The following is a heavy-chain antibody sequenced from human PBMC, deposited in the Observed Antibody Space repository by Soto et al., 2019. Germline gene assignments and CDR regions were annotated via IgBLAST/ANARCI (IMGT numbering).Heavy chain of an antibody. J-gene: IGHJ6*02. V-gene: IGHV1-18*01. CDR2: ISTYNGNT. CDR1: GYTFTSYG. Sequence: QVQVMQSGAEVKKPGASVKVSCKASGYTFTSYGISWVRQAPGQGLEWMGWISTYNGNTNYAQKLQGRVTXNPXXPXSTAYMELRSLRSDDTAVYYCGRDLYQSVFYYGMDVWGQGTTVTVSS. D-gene: IGHD2-2*01. CDR3: GRDLYQSVFYYGMDV.